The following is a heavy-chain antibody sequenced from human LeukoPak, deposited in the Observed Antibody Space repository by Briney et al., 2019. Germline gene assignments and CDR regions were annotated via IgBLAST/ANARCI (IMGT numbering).Heavy chain of an antibody. CDR3: AKDGVRYRSGGSCPVDY. V-gene: IGHV3-23*01. J-gene: IGHJ4*02. CDR2: ISGSGGST. CDR1: GFTFSSYA. Sequence: GGSLRLSCAASGFTFSSYAMSWVRQAPGKGLEWVSVISGSGGSTYYAGSVKGRFTISRDNSKSTLYLQMNSLRAEDTALYYCAKDGVRYRSGGSCPVDYWGQGTLVTVSS. D-gene: IGHD2-15*01.